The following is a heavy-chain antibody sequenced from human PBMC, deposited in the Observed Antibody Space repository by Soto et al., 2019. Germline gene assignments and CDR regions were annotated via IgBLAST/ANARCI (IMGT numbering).Heavy chain of an antibody. CDR1: GGSISSYY. Sequence: QVQLQESGPGLVKPSETLSLTCTVSGGSISSYYWSWIRQPPGKGLEWIGYIYYSGSTNYNPSLKRRVTXSXAXXKTQVSLKPSSVPAADTAVYSCAREGVTGTIRLYYYYGMDVWGQGTTVTVSS. V-gene: IGHV4-59*01. D-gene: IGHD1-7*01. CDR3: AREGVTGTIRLYYYYGMDV. J-gene: IGHJ6*02. CDR2: IYYSGST.